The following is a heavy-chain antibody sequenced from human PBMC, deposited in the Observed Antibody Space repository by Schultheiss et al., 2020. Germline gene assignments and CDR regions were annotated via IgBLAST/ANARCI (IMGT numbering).Heavy chain of an antibody. Sequence: GGSLRLSCAASGFTFSSYAMSWVRQAPGKGLEWVSYISSSGSTIYYADSVKGRFTISRDNSKNTLYLQMNSLRAEDTAVYYCAKGLDYYGSGSRRSYGMDVWGQGTKVTVSS. J-gene: IGHJ6*02. CDR2: ISSSGSTI. D-gene: IGHD3-10*01. V-gene: IGHV3-23*01. CDR3: AKGLDYYGSGSRRSYGMDV. CDR1: GFTFSSYA.